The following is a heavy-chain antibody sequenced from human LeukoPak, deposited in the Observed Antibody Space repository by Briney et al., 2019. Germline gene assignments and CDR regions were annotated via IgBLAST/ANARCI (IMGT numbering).Heavy chain of an antibody. J-gene: IGHJ5*02. Sequence: GGSLRLSCAASGFTVSSNYMSWVRQAPGKGLEWVSIIYSGGGTYYADSVKGRFTISRDNSKNTLYLQMNSLRAEDTAVYYCARGGEQWLPSFYNWFDPWGQGTLVTVSS. CDR2: IYSGGGT. D-gene: IGHD6-19*01. CDR1: GFTVSSNY. V-gene: IGHV3-53*01. CDR3: ARGGEQWLPSFYNWFDP.